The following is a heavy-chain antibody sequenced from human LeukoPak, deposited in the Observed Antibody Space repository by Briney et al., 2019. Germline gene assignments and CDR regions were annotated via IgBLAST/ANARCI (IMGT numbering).Heavy chain of an antibody. CDR2: IYYSGST. V-gene: IGHV4-30-4*01. D-gene: IGHD3-16*02. Sequence: PSETLSLTCTVSGASISSGDYYWSWIRQPPGKGLEWIGNIYYSGSTYYSPSLPSLKSRLTISVDTSKNQFSLRLTSVTAADTAVYFCVRGPNYVRGSYRYFDYWGQGSLVTVSS. J-gene: IGHJ4*02. CDR3: VRGPNYVRGSYRYFDY. CDR1: GASISSGDYY.